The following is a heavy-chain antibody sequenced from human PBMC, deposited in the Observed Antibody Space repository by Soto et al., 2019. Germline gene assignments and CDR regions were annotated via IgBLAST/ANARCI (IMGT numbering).Heavy chain of an antibody. V-gene: IGHV1-69*06. J-gene: IGHJ6*02. D-gene: IGHD2-2*01. CDR3: ARDRGIVVVPAAPPYYGMDV. CDR1: GGTFSSYA. Sequence: QVQLVQSGAEVKKPGSSVKVSCKASGGTFSSYAISWVRQAPGQGLEWMGGIIPIFGTANYAQKFQGRVTIPADKSTSTAYMELSSLRSEDTAVYYCARDRGIVVVPAAPPYYGMDVWGQGTTVTVSS. CDR2: IIPIFGTA.